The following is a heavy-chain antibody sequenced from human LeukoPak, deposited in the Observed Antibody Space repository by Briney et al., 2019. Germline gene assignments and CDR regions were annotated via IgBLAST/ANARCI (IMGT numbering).Heavy chain of an antibody. D-gene: IGHD3-9*01. Sequence: SETLSLTCTVSGGSISSYYWSWIRQPPGKGLEWIGYIYYSGSTNYNPSLKSRVTISVDTSKNQFSLKLSSVTAADTAVYYCARVWDDRFDPWGQGTLVTVSS. J-gene: IGHJ5*02. CDR3: ARVWDDRFDP. CDR1: GGSISSYY. V-gene: IGHV4-59*01. CDR2: IYYSGST.